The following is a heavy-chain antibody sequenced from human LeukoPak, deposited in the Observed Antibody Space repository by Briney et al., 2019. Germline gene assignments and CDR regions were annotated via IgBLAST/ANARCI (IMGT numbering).Heavy chain of an antibody. CDR3: ARDSGASGWYSDH. Sequence: PGGSLRLSCAASGFTFSSYGMHWVRQAPGKGLEWVAVIWYDGSNKYYADSVKGRFTISRDNSKNTLYLQMNSLRVEDTATYYCARDSGASGWYSDHWGQGTLVTVSS. D-gene: IGHD6-19*01. CDR2: IWYDGSNK. V-gene: IGHV3-33*01. CDR1: GFTFSSYG. J-gene: IGHJ4*02.